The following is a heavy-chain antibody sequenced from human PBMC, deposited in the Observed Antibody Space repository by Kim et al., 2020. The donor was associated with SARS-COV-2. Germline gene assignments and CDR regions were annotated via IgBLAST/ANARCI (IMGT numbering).Heavy chain of an antibody. D-gene: IGHD3-10*01. CDR1: GVSISNYY. CDR2: IDNSGST. J-gene: IGHJ6*02. CDR3: ARGGYSYGLGSYYNEFYGMDV. Sequence: SETLSLTCTVSGVSISNYYWNWIRQTPGKGLDWIGYIDNSGSTSYNPSLKRRVTISADTSKNQFSLKLSSVTAADTAVYYCARGGYSYGLGSYYNEFYGMDVWGQGTTVTVSS. V-gene: IGHV4-59*01.